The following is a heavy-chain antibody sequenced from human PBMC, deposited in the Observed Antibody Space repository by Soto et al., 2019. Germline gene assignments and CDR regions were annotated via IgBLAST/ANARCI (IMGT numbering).Heavy chain of an antibody. CDR3: ARNASRGYSSSWYFED. CDR1: GGSVSSSSYY. J-gene: IGHJ4*02. V-gene: IGHV4-39*01. D-gene: IGHD6-13*01. Sequence: SETLSLTCNVSGGSVSSSSYYWGWIRQAPGKGLEWIVSTYYSAGTYYNPSLKSRITTSMDASKNQFSLTVTSVTAADTAIYYCARNASRGYSSSWYFEDWGQGTRVTFSS. CDR2: TYYSAGT.